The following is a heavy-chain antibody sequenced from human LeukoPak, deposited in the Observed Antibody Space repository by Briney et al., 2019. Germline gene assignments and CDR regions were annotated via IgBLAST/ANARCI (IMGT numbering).Heavy chain of an antibody. D-gene: IGHD6-19*01. V-gene: IGHV3-23*01. Sequence: GGSLRLSCAASGFTFSSYAMSRVRQAPGKGLEWVSAISGSGGSTYYADSVKGRFTISRDNSKNTLYLQMNSLRAEDTAVYYCAKGDSSGWFGPYYFDYWGQGTLVTVSS. CDR3: AKGDSSGWFGPYYFDY. J-gene: IGHJ4*02. CDR1: GFTFSSYA. CDR2: ISGSGGST.